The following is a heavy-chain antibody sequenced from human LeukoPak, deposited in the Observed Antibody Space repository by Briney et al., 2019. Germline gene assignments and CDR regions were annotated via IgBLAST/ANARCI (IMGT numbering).Heavy chain of an antibody. CDR2: ITTGGPNT. D-gene: IGHD7-27*01. V-gene: IGHV3-23*01. CDR3: AKDGGLWVSAHWGDS. CDR1: GFTFSSYT. Sequence: GGSLRLSCTASGFTFSSYTMSWVRRAPGKGLKWVSTITTGGPNTYYADSVKGRFTVSRDDSKNTLYLQMNSLRAEDTAVYYCAKDGGLWVSAHWGDSWGRGTLVTVSS. J-gene: IGHJ4*02.